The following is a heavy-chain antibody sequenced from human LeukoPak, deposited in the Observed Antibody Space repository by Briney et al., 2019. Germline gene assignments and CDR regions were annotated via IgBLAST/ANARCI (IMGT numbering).Heavy chain of an antibody. J-gene: IGHJ4*02. V-gene: IGHV2-70*04. CDR2: SDWDDDK. D-gene: IGHD1-26*01. Sequence: ASGPTLVNPTQTLTLTCTFSGFSLSTNGMRASWIRQPPGKDLEWLARSDWDDDKFYSTSLRTRLTIFKNTSKTQVVLTITNMDPVDTATYSCARSSDGSFYDYWGQGTLVTVSS. CDR3: ARSSDGSFYDY. CDR1: GFSLSTNGMR.